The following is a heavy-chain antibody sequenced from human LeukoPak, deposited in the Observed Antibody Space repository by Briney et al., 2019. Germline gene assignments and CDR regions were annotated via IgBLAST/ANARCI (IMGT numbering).Heavy chain of an antibody. CDR2: IYTTGST. D-gene: IGHD6-6*01. Sequence: PSETLSPTCTVSGGSFSSYYWSWIRQPAGKGLEWIGRIYTTGSTNYNPSLKSRVSMSVDTSKNQFSLKLSSVTAADTAVYYCATRIGGGSSYYFDYWGQGPLVTVSS. J-gene: IGHJ4*02. CDR3: ATRIGGGSSYYFDY. V-gene: IGHV4-4*07. CDR1: GGSFSSYY.